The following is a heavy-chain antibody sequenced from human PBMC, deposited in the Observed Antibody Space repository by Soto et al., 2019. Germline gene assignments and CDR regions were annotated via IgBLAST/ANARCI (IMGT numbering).Heavy chain of an antibody. CDR1: GFPFSNYW. CDR2: IKDDGSIA. Sequence: GGSLRLSCAASGFPFSNYWMHWVRQAPGKGLEWVSHIKDDGSIANYADSVKGRFTISRDNAKNTLYLQMNSLRTADTAIYYCARPDFWGQGTLVTVSS. V-gene: IGHV3-74*01. J-gene: IGHJ4*02. CDR3: ARPDF.